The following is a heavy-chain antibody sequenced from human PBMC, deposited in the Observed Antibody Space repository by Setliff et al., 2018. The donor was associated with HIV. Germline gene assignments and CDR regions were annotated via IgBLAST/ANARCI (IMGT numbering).Heavy chain of an antibody. CDR3: ARGSGGYCSGGSCYFGFGLAL. J-gene: IGHJ6*02. V-gene: IGHV1-69*13. CDR2: IIPIFNTA. D-gene: IGHD2-15*01. Sequence: ASVKVSCKASGGTFSSYSITWVRQAPGQGLEWMGGIIPIFNTANYAQKFQGGVTITADESTSTAYMELSSLGSEDTAVYYCARGSGGYCSGGSCYFGFGLALWGQGTTVTVSS. CDR1: GGTFSSYS.